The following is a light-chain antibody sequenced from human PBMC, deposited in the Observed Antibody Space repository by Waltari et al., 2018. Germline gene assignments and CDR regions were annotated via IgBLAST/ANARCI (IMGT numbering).Light chain of an antibody. V-gene: IGLV2-11*01. J-gene: IGLJ3*02. CDR2: DVS. CDR3: CSYAGRLWV. CDR1: HRNIGGYNY. Sequence: QSALSQPRPVSGSPGQSVTLPCTGPHRNIGGYNYVPWYQHHPGKFPKLTIYDVSKRPSGVPDRFSGSKSGNTASLTISGLQAEDEAHYYCCSYAGRLWVFGRGTNLTVL.